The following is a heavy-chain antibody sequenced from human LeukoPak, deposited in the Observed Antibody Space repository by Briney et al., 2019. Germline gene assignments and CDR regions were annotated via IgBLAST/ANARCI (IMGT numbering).Heavy chain of an antibody. V-gene: IGHV4-61*08. D-gene: IGHD4-11*01. CDR2: IYYSGST. CDR1: GGSISSSGYY. CDR3: ARGAYSNYDHYYYYYYMDV. Sequence: SETLSLTCTVSGGSISSSGYYWGWIRQPPGKGLEWIGYIYYSGSTNYNPSLKSRVTISVDTSKNQFSLKLSSVTAADTAVYYCARGAYSNYDHYYYYYYMDVWGKGTTVTVSS. J-gene: IGHJ6*03.